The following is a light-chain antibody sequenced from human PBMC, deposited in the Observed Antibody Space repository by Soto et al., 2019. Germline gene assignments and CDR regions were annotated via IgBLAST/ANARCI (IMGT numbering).Light chain of an antibody. CDR1: SSNIGAGYA. V-gene: IGLV1-40*01. CDR3: QSFDRGPSGVYV. Sequence: QSVLTQPPSGSGAPGQMVTISCTVSSSNIGAGYAVHWFQQLPGIAPKLLIFGNNNRPSGVPDRFSGSKSGTSASLAITGLQAEDEGDYYCQSFDRGPSGVYVFGTGTKV. J-gene: IGLJ1*01. CDR2: GNN.